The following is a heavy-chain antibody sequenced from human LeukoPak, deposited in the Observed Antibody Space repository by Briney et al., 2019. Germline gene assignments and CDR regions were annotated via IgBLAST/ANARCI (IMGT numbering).Heavy chain of an antibody. CDR2: IYYSGST. CDR1: GDSISNSNYY. Sequence: LETLSLTCTVSGDSISNSNYYWGWIRQPPGKGLEWIGSIYYSGSTYYNPSLKSRVTISVDTSKNQFSLKLSSVTAADTAVYYCARPPYCGGDCYSEWFDPWGQGTLVIVSS. V-gene: IGHV4-39*01. CDR3: ARPPYCGGDCYSEWFDP. D-gene: IGHD2-21*02. J-gene: IGHJ5*02.